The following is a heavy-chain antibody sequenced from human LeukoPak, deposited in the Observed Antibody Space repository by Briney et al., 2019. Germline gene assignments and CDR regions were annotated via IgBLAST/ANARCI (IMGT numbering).Heavy chain of an antibody. CDR2: IYYSGST. J-gene: IGHJ6*03. CDR1: GGSINSYY. D-gene: IGHD3-10*01. V-gene: IGHV4-59*12. CDR3: ARDDSGSYYNYYYFYMDV. Sequence: SETLSLTCTVSGGSINSYYWTWIRQPPGKGLEWIGYIYYSGSTNYNPSLKSRFTISVDTSKNQFSLKLISVTAADTAVYYCARDDSGSYYNYYYFYMDVWGKGTTVTISS.